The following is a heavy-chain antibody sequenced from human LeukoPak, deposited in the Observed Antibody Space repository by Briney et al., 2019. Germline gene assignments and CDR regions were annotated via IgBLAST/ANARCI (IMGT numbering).Heavy chain of an antibody. V-gene: IGHV3-30*14. CDR1: GFTFSSCA. Sequence: PGRSLRLSCAASGFTFSSCAMHWVRQAPGKGREWVAVISYDGSNKYYADSVKGRVTISRENSKNTLYLQMGTLRAEAMGVSYCARSPSGVVVIPSYDYWGQGTLVTVSS. CDR2: ISYDGSNK. J-gene: IGHJ4*02. D-gene: IGHD3-22*01. CDR3: ARSPSGVVVIPSYDY.